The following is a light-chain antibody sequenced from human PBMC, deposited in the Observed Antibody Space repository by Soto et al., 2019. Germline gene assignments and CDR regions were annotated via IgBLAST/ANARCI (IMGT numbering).Light chain of an antibody. J-gene: IGLJ2*01. CDR1: SSDVGGYNY. CDR3: SSYAGSDTYVV. Sequence: QSVLTQPPSASGSPGQSVTISCTGTSSDVGGYNYVSWYQHHPGKAPKLMISEVNKRPSGVPDRFSGSKSGNTASLTVSGLQAEDEADYYCSSYAGSDTYVVFGGGTKLTVL. CDR2: EVN. V-gene: IGLV2-8*01.